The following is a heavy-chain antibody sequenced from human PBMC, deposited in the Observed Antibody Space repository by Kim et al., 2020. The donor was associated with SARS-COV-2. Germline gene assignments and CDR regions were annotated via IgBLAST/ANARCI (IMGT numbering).Heavy chain of an antibody. CDR1: GGSISSYY. V-gene: IGHV4-59*08. D-gene: IGHD1-26*01. Sequence: SETLSLTCTVSGGSISSYYWSWIRQPPGKGLEWIGYIYYSGSTNYNPSLKSRVTISVDTSKNQFSLKLSSVTAADTAVYYCARHSLEGATNYYYYMDVWGKGTTVTVSS. CDR3: ARHSLEGATNYYYYMDV. J-gene: IGHJ6*03. CDR2: IYYSGST.